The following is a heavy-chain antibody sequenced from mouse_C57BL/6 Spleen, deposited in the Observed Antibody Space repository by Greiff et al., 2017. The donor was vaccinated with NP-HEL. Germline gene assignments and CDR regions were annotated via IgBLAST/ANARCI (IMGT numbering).Heavy chain of an antibody. Sequence: EVQLQQSGEGLVKPGGSLKLSCAASGFTFSSYAMSWVRQTPEKRLEWVAYISSGGDYIYYADTVKGRFTISRDNARNTLYLQMSSLKSEDTAMYYCTRDRNYYGSRNYAMDYWGQGTSVTVSS. V-gene: IGHV5-9-1*02. D-gene: IGHD1-1*01. CDR2: ISSGGDYI. J-gene: IGHJ4*01. CDR3: TRDRNYYGSRNYAMDY. CDR1: GFTFSSYA.